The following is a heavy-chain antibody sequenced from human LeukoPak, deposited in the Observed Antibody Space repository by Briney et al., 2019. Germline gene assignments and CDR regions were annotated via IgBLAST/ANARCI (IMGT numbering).Heavy chain of an antibody. Sequence: PGESLQISCKGSGYSFTSYWIGWVRQLPGKGLEWMGIIYPGDSDTRYSPSFQGQVTISADKSISTAYLQWSSLKASDTAMYYCARRRDGYGGLYYYGMDVWGQGTTVTVSS. D-gene: IGHD5-18*01. CDR3: ARRRDGYGGLYYYGMDV. J-gene: IGHJ6*02. CDR2: IYPGDSDT. V-gene: IGHV5-51*01. CDR1: GYSFTSYW.